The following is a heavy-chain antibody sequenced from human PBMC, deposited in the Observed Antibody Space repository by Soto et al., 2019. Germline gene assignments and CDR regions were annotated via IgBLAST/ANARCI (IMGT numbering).Heavy chain of an antibody. V-gene: IGHV4-39*01. CDR1: GGSISGSYYY. CDR3: ATSQKGYNWNYFDH. Sequence: PSETLSLTCAVSGGSISGSYYYWAWLRQSPGKGPEWIGSVFYTGFTSYNPSLESRVSVSVDTSKSQFSLKLNAVTAADTAVYYCATSQKGYNWNYFDHWGQGALVTVSS. CDR2: VFYTGFT. J-gene: IGHJ4*02. D-gene: IGHD1-20*01.